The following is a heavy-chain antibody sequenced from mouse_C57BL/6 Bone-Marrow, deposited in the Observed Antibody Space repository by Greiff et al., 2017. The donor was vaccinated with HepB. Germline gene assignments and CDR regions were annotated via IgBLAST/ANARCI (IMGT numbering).Heavy chain of an antibody. CDR1: GFTFSDYG. J-gene: IGHJ3*01. CDR3: ARGGGNYAAY. D-gene: IGHD2-1*01. V-gene: IGHV5-17*01. CDR2: ISSGSSTI. Sequence: DVQLVESGGGLVKPGGSLKLSCAASGFTFSDYGMHWVRQAPEKGLEWVAYISSGSSTIYYADTVKGRFTIARDNAKNTLFLQMTSLRSEDTAMYYCARGGGNYAAYWGQGTLVTVSA.